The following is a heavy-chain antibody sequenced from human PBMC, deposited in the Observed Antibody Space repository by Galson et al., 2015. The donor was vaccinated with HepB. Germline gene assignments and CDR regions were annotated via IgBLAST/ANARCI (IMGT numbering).Heavy chain of an antibody. Sequence: ETLSLTCAVSGGSISSSNWWSWVRQPPGKGLEWIGEIYHSGSTNYNPSLKSRVTISVDKSKNQFSLKLSSVTAADTAVYYCARVSKQQRNWFDPWGQGTLVTVSS. J-gene: IGHJ5*02. D-gene: IGHD6-13*01. CDR2: IYHSGST. CDR3: ARVSKQQRNWFDP. V-gene: IGHV4-4*02. CDR1: GGSISSSNW.